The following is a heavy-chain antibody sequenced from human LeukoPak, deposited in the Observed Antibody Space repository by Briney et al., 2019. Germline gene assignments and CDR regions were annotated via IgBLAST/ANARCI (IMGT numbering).Heavy chain of an antibody. J-gene: IGHJ6*02. CDR2: ISSSSSYI. D-gene: IGHD6-13*01. CDR1: GFTFSSYA. Sequence: PGGFLRLSCAASGFTFSSYAMNWVRQAPGKGLEWVSSISSSSSYIYYADSVKGRFTISRDNAKNSLYLQMNSLRAEDTAVYYCARDKIAAAGTDYYYGMDVWGQGTTVTVSS. V-gene: IGHV3-21*01. CDR3: ARDKIAAAGTDYYYGMDV.